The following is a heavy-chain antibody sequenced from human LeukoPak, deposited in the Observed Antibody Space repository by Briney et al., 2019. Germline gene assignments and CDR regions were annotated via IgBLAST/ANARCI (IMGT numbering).Heavy chain of an antibody. Sequence: PGGSLRLSCAASGFTFSSYAMSWVRQAPGKGLEWVSTISGSGGSTYYADSVRGRFTISRDNSKNTLYLQMNSLKAEDPAVYYCARGGHSSAFFDYWGQGTLVTVSS. D-gene: IGHD3-22*01. CDR2: ISGSGGST. CDR3: ARGGHSSAFFDY. J-gene: IGHJ4*02. CDR1: GFTFSSYA. V-gene: IGHV3-23*01.